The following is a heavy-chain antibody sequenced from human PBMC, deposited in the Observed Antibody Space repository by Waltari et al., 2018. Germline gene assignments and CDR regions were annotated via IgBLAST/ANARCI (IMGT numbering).Heavy chain of an antibody. J-gene: IGHJ4*02. Sequence: EVQLVESGGGLVQPGGSLKLSCAASGFTFSTYAMHWVRQAPGKGLESVSAIISNGYSTYYANSVKGRFTMSRDNSKNTLYLQMGSLRAEDMAVYYCARGGSYGVDYWGQGTLVTVSS. CDR3: ARGGSYGVDY. CDR2: IISNGYST. D-gene: IGHD3-16*01. CDR1: GFTFSTYA. V-gene: IGHV3-64*01.